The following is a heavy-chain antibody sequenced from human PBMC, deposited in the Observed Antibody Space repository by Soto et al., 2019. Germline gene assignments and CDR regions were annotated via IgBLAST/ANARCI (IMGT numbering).Heavy chain of an antibody. CDR2: IDKVGTDS. CDR1: EFTFSGRS. CDR3: ARGWFGPDV. Sequence: EVQLVESGGGLVQPGGSLRLSYAASEFTFSGRSVHWVRQAPGKGLVWVSGIDKVGTDSTYADSVKGRFTSSRDNAKNTVYLQMNSLRVEDTAIYYCARGWFGPDVWGKGTTVTVSS. V-gene: IGHV3-74*01. J-gene: IGHJ6*03. D-gene: IGHD3-10*01.